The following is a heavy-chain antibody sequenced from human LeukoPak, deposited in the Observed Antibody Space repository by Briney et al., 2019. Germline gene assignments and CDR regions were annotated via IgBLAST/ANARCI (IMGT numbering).Heavy chain of an antibody. CDR2: ISSSGTTI. D-gene: IGHD4-17*01. CDR1: GFTFSTYE. CDR3: ARDKGDYGDYESAEYFQH. V-gene: IGHV3-48*03. Sequence: PGGSLRLSCAASGFTFSTYEMNWVRQAPGKGLEWVSCISSSGTTIYYADSVKGRFTISRDNAKNSLYLQMNSLRAEDTAVYYCARDKGDYGDYESAEYFQHWGQGTLVTVSS. J-gene: IGHJ1*01.